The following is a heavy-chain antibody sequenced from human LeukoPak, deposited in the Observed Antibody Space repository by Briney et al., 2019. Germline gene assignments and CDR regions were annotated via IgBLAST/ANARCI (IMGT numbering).Heavy chain of an antibody. D-gene: IGHD3-3*01. CDR2: IYYSGST. CDR1: GGSISSSSYY. V-gene: IGHV4-39*01. Sequence: SETLSLTRTVSGGSISSSSYYWGWIRQPPGKGLEWIGSIYYSGSTYYNPSLKSRVTISVDTSKNQFSLKLSSVTAADTAVYYCARTFWSGSYYYYYGMDVWGQGTTVTVSS. J-gene: IGHJ6*02. CDR3: ARTFWSGSYYYYYGMDV.